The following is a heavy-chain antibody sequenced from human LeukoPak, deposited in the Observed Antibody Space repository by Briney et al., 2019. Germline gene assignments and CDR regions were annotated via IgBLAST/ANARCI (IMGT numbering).Heavy chain of an antibody. D-gene: IGHD4-17*01. CDR3: AKDRFYGGDFDY. CDR2: ISGSGGST. Sequence: GRSLRLSCAASGFTFSSYGMSWDRQVPGKRLEWVSAISGSGGSTYYADSVKGRFTISRDNSKNTLYLQMNSLRAEDTAVYYCAKDRFYGGDFDYWGQGTLVTVSS. J-gene: IGHJ4*02. CDR1: GFTFSSYG. V-gene: IGHV3-23*01.